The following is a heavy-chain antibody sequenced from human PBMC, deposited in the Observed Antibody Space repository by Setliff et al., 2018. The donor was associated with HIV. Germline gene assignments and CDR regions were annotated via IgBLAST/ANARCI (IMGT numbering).Heavy chain of an antibody. D-gene: IGHD2-2*01. CDR3: ARGFDYAQRPPLFYFDY. Sequence: SETLSLTCTVSGGSISSGYYYWSWIRQHPGKGLEWIGYIYYSGNPFYNPSLRSRVTISLDTSKNQFSLKLSSVTAADTAVYYCARGFDYAQRPPLFYFDYWGQGTLVTVSS. CDR2: IYYSGNP. CDR1: GGSISSGYYY. J-gene: IGHJ4*02. V-gene: IGHV4-31*03.